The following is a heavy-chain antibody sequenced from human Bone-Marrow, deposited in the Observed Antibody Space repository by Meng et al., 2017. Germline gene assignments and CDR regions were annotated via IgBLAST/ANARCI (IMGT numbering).Heavy chain of an antibody. CDR3: ARDRGYSSGCYGALRGYWYFDL. J-gene: IGHJ2*01. CDR1: GYTFTSYY. CDR2: INPSGGST. Sequence: ASVKVSCKASGYTFTSYYMHWVRQAPGQGLEWMGIINPSGGSTSYAQKFQGRVTMTRDTSTSTVYMELSSLGSEDTAVYYCARDRGYSSGCYGALRGYWYFDLWGRGTLVTVSS. D-gene: IGHD6-19*01. V-gene: IGHV1-46*01.